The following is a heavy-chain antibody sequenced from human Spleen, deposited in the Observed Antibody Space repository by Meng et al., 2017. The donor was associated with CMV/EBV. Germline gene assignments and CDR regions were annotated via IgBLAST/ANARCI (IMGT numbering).Heavy chain of an antibody. CDR1: GYTFTSYG. D-gene: IGHD1-26*01. Sequence: ASGYTFTSYGISWVRQAPGQGLEWMGWISAYNGNTNYAQKLQGRVTMTTDTSTSTAYMELRSLRSDDTAVYYCARVEVGATTMYFQHWGQGTLVTVSS. V-gene: IGHV1-18*01. J-gene: IGHJ1*01. CDR2: ISAYNGNT. CDR3: ARVEVGATTMYFQH.